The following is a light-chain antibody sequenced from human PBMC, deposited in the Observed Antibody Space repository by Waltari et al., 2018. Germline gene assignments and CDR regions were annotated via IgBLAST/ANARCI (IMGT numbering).Light chain of an antibody. J-gene: IGLJ3*02. CDR1: VLAAND. V-gene: IGLV3-27*01. CDR2: KDS. CDR3: YSADDSYLV. Sequence: SHELTQPSSVSVSPGQTAKLACSGDVLAANDGRWLQQKPGQAPVFVIYKDSDRPSWIPWRFSGSRSGTTVTFTIGGAQVEDEAEYFCYSADDSYLVFGGGTILTVL.